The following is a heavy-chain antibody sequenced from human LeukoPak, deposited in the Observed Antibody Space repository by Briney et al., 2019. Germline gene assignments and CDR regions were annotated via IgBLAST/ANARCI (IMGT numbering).Heavy chain of an antibody. CDR2: ISSSSSTI. V-gene: IGHV3-48*01. CDR3: ARDDCSSTSCYEGPFDY. D-gene: IGHD2-2*01. CDR1: GFTFSSYS. Sequence: PGGSLRLSCAASGFTFSSYSMNWVRQAPGKGLEWVSYISSSSSTIYYADSVKSRFTISRDNAKNSLYLQMNSLRAEDTAVYYCARDDCSSTSCYEGPFDYWGQGTLVTVSS. J-gene: IGHJ4*02.